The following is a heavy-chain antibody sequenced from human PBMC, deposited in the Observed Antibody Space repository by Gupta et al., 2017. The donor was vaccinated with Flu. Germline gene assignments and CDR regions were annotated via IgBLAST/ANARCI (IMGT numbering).Heavy chain of an antibody. Sequence: VSCKASGYTFTGYYMHWVRQAPGQGLEWMGWINPNSGATNYAQKFQGRVTLTRDTSISTAYLELSGLRSDDTAVYYCFGRAVSVGFWGQGTLVTVSS. V-gene: IGHV1-2*02. D-gene: IGHD3-10*01. CDR2: INPNSGAT. J-gene: IGHJ4*02. CDR3: FGRAVSVGF. CDR1: GYTFTGYY.